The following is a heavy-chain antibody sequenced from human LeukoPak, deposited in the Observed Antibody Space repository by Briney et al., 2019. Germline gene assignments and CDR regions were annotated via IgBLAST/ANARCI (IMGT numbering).Heavy chain of an antibody. CDR1: GGTFISYA. V-gene: IGHV1-69*04. D-gene: IGHD4-17*01. CDR2: IIPILGIA. CDR3: ARERGDYGDYFEYFQH. Sequence: SVKVSCKASGGTFISYAISWVRQAPGQGLEWMGRIIPILGIANYAQKFQGRVTITADKSTSTAYMELSSLRSEDTAVYYCARERGDYGDYFEYFQHWGQGTLVTVSS. J-gene: IGHJ1*01.